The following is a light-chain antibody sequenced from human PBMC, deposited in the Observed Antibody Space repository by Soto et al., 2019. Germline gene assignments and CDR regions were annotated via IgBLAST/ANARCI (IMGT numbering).Light chain of an antibody. J-gene: IGKJ1*01. V-gene: IGKV3-20*01. CDR1: QSVSSNL. CDR3: HQYGSSPGT. CDR2: AAS. Sequence: EIVLTQSPGTLSLSPGERATLSCRATQSVSSNLLAWYQQKPGQAPRLLIYAASSRATGIPDRFSGSGSGTDFTLTISRPEPEDFAVYYCHQYGSSPGTFGQGTKVEIK.